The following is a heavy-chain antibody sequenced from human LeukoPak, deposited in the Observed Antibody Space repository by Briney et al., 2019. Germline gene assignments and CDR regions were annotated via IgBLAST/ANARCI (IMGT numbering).Heavy chain of an antibody. J-gene: IGHJ5*02. D-gene: IGHD6-13*01. Sequence: GGSLRLSCAASGFTFSNYWMSWVRWAPGKGLEWVANIKQDGSEKYYVDSVNGRFTISRDNAKNSLYLQMNSLRGEDTAVYYCAREISSWYRTEGRFDPWGQGTLVTVSS. CDR1: GFTFSNYW. CDR3: AREISSWYRTEGRFDP. V-gene: IGHV3-7*01. CDR2: IKQDGSEK.